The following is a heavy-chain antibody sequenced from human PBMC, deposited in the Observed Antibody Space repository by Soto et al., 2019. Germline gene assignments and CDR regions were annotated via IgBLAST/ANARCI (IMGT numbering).Heavy chain of an antibody. D-gene: IGHD5-18*01. Sequence: QVQLVQSGAEVKKPGSSVKVSCKASEGTFSSYAISWVRQAPGQGLEWMGGIIPIFGTANYAQKFQGRATSTADESTSTAYMELSSLRSEDTAVYYCARGGIQLSYFDYWGQGTLVTVSS. J-gene: IGHJ4*02. CDR1: EGTFSSYA. CDR2: IIPIFGTA. V-gene: IGHV1-69*12. CDR3: ARGGIQLSYFDY.